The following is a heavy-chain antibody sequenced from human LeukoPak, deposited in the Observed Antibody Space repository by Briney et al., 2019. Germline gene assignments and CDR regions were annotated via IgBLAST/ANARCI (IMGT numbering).Heavy chain of an antibody. CDR1: GGTFSSYA. J-gene: IGHJ3*02. CDR2: IIPIFGTA. V-gene: IGHV1-69*05. D-gene: IGHD3-3*01. Sequence: SVTVSCKASGGTFSSYAISWVRQAPGQGLEWMGGIIPIFGTANYAQKFQGRVTITTDESTSTAYMELSSLRSEDTAVYYCARDFWSGYPSSDDAFDIWGQGTMVTVSS. CDR3: ARDFWSGYPSSDDAFDI.